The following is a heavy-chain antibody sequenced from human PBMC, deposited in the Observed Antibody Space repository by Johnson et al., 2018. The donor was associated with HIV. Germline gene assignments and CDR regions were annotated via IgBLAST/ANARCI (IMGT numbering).Heavy chain of an antibody. CDR2: IKQDGSEK. J-gene: IGHJ3*02. Sequence: VQLVESGGGLVQPGGSLRLSCAASGFTFSRYWMSWVRQAPGKGLEWVANIKQDGSEKYYVDSVRGRFTISRDNAKNSLYLQMNSLRAEDTAVYYCASYSSSDAFDIWGQGTMVTVSS. V-gene: IGHV3-7*02. CDR3: ASYSSSDAFDI. D-gene: IGHD6-6*01. CDR1: GFTFSRYW.